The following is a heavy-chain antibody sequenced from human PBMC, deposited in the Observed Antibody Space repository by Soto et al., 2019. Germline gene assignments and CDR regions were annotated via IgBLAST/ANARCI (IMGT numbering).Heavy chain of an antibody. Sequence: GGSLRLSCAASGFTFSSYSMNWVRQAPGKGLEWVSYISSSSSTIYYADSVKGRFTISRDNAKNSLYLQMNSLRDEDTAVYYCAGPVGVAATVGYGMDVWGQGTTVTVSS. D-gene: IGHD2-15*01. CDR1: GFTFSSYS. J-gene: IGHJ6*02. V-gene: IGHV3-48*02. CDR3: AGPVGVAATVGYGMDV. CDR2: ISSSSSTI.